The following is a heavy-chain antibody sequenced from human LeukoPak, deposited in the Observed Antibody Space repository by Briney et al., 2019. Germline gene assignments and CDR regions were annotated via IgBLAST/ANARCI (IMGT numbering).Heavy chain of an antibody. J-gene: IGHJ6*02. Sequence: SETLSLTCTVSGGSISSSSYYWGWIRQPPGKGLEWIGSIYYSGSTYYNPSLKSRVTTSVDTSKNQFSLKLSSVTAADTAVYYCARLPHGRSYLYYYGMDVWGQGTTVTVSS. V-gene: IGHV4-39*07. CDR1: GGSISSSSYY. CDR3: ARLPHGRSYLYYYGMDV. D-gene: IGHD1-26*01. CDR2: IYYSGST.